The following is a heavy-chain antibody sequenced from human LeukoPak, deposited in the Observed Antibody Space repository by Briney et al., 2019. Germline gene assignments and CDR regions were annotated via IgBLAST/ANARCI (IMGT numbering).Heavy chain of an antibody. J-gene: IGHJ5*02. Sequence: PGGSLQLSCAASGFTFSSYVMNWVRQAPGKGLEWVSYIISSGRTIYYADSVKGRFTISRDNAKNSLYLQMNSLRAEDTAVYYCARGRTPGRNWFDPWGQGTLVTVSS. CDR3: ARGRTPGRNWFDP. D-gene: IGHD2-15*01. CDR2: IISSGRTI. CDR1: GFTFSSYV. V-gene: IGHV3-48*03.